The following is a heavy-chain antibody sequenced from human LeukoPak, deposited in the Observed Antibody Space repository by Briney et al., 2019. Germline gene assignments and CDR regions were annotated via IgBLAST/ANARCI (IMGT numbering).Heavy chain of an antibody. CDR2: ISGSGGST. Sequence: PGGSLRLSCAASGFTFSSYAMSWARQAPGKGLEWVSAISGSGGSTYYADSVKGRFTISRDNSKNTLYLQMNSLRAEDTAVYYCAKDLTSGATRLAAMGTHAFDIWGQGTMVTVSS. V-gene: IGHV3-23*01. CDR3: AKDLTSGATRLAAMGTHAFDI. D-gene: IGHD3-16*01. CDR1: GFTFSSYA. J-gene: IGHJ3*02.